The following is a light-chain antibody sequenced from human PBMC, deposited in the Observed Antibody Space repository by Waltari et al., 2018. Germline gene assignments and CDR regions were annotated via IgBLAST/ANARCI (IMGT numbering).Light chain of an antibody. CDR2: KIS. CDR1: QSLVHTDGNTY. Sequence: DVVMTQSPLSLPVTLGQPASISCRSSQSLVHTDGNTYLNWFQQRPGQPPRRLIYKISRRESGVPDRFGGSGSGTDFTLKISRMEAEDVGVYYCMQGSHWPRTFGQGTKLEI. V-gene: IGKV2-30*02. CDR3: MQGSHWPRT. J-gene: IGKJ2*01.